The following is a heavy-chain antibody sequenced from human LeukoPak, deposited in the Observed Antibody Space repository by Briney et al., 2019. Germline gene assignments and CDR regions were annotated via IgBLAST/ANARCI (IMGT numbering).Heavy chain of an antibody. CDR3: ASSGLWFGEYPYFDY. CDR1: GFTFSSYA. D-gene: IGHD3-10*01. J-gene: IGHJ4*02. Sequence: GGSLRLSCAASGFTFSSYAMNWVRQAPGKGLEWVSYISSSGSTIYYADSVKGRFTISRDNAKNSLYLQMNSLRAEDTAVYYCASSGLWFGEYPYFDYWGQGTLGTVSS. V-gene: IGHV3-48*03. CDR2: ISSSGSTI.